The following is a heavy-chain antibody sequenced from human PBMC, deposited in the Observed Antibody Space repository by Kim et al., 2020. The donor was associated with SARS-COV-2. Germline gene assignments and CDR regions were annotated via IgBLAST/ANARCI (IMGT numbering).Heavy chain of an antibody. Sequence: SVKVSCKASGGTFSSYAISWVRQAPVQGLEWMGGIIPIFGTANYAQKFQGRVTITADESTSTAYMELSSLRSEDTAVYYCASPAADYYYYGMDVWGQGTTVTVSS. CDR3: ASPAADYYYYGMDV. CDR2: IIPIFGTA. CDR1: GGTFSSYA. J-gene: IGHJ6*02. V-gene: IGHV1-69*13. D-gene: IGHD2-2*01.